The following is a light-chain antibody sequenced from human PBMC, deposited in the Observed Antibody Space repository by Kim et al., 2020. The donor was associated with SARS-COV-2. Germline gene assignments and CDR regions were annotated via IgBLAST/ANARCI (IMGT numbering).Light chain of an antibody. V-gene: IGKV1-13*02. CDR2: DAS. CDR3: QQFNSYPPVP. J-gene: IGKJ2*01. Sequence: AIQLTQSPSSLSASVGDRVTITCRASQGISSALAWYQQKPGKAPKLLIYDASSLESGVPSRFSGSGSGTDFTLTISSLQPEDFATYYCQQFNSYPPVPFGKGTKLEI. CDR1: QGISSA.